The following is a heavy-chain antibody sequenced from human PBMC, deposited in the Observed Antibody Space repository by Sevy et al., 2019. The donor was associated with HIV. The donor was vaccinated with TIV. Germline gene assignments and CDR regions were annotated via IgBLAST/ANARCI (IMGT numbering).Heavy chain of an antibody. CDR3: ATDRSSGWPL. D-gene: IGHD6-19*01. J-gene: IGHJ4*02. Sequence: GGSLRLSCAASGLSFSSYAMNWVRQAPGEGLEWVSTISGPGGCTYYADSVKGRFTISRDNSKNTLFLQMNSLRAEDTAIYYCATDRSSGWPLWGQGTLVTVSS. CDR2: ISGPGGCT. CDR1: GLSFSSYA. V-gene: IGHV3-23*01.